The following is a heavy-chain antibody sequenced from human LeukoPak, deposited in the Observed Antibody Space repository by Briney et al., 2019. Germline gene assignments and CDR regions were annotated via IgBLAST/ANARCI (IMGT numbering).Heavy chain of an antibody. J-gene: IGHJ2*01. D-gene: IGHD6-19*01. CDR3: ASQIAVAGTGYFDL. V-gene: IGHV3-30*03. Sequence: PGGSVRLSCAASGFTFSSYGMHWVRQAPGKGLEWVAVISYDGSNKYYADSVKGRFTISRDNSKNTLYLQMNSLRAGDTAVYYCASQIAVAGTGYFDLWGRGTLVTVSS. CDR1: GFTFSSYG. CDR2: ISYDGSNK.